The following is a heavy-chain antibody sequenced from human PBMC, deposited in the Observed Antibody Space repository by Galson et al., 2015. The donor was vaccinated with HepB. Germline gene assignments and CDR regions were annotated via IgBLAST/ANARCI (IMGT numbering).Heavy chain of an antibody. J-gene: IGHJ4*02. CDR2: ISAYNGNT. CDR1: GYTFTSYG. Sequence: SVKVSCKASGYTFTSYGISWVRQAPGQGLEWMGWISAYNGNTNYAQKLQGRVTMTTDTSTSTAYMELRSLRSDDTAVYYCARDLYCSSTSCYSYWGQGTLVTVSS. D-gene: IGHD2-2*01. V-gene: IGHV1-18*04. CDR3: ARDLYCSSTSCYSY.